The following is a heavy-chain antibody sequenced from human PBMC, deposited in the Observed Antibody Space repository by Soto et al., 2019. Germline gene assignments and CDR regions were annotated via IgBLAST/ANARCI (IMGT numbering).Heavy chain of an antibody. J-gene: IGHJ5*02. V-gene: IGHV1-2*02. CDR1: GYTFTGYY. Sequence: QVQLVQSGAEVKKPGASVKVSCKASGYTFTGYYLHWVRQAPGQRLEWMGWINPNSGATNYAENLQGRVTLTRDTSISTAYMELTSLTSEDTAVYYCAKSIIRFLEWSSPFDPWGQGTLVTVSS. CDR3: AKSIIRFLEWSSPFDP. CDR2: INPNSGAT. D-gene: IGHD3-3*01.